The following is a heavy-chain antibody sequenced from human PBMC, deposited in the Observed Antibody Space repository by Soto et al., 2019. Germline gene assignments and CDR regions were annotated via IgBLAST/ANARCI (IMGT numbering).Heavy chain of an antibody. D-gene: IGHD5-12*01. J-gene: IGHJ6*02. CDR3: ARVGGVATTAYYYYGMDV. V-gene: IGHV3-21*01. Sequence: ESGGGLVKPGGSLRLSCAASGFTFSSYSMNWVRQAPGKGLEWVSSISSSSSYIYYADSVKGRFTISRDNAKNSLYLQMNSLRAEDTAVYYCARVGGVATTAYYYYGMDVWGQGTTVTVSS. CDR1: GFTFSSYS. CDR2: ISSSSSYI.